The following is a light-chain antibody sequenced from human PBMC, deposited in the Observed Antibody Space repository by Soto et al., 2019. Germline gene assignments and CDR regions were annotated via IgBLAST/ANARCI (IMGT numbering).Light chain of an antibody. CDR1: QSINTY. Sequence: DIQVTQSPSSLSASVGDRVTISCRASQSINTYLNWYQQKLGKAPKLLIYAASSLQSGVPSRFSGSGSRTDFPLTISSLQPEDFATYYCQHSESFGQGTKVEIK. J-gene: IGKJ1*01. CDR3: QHSES. V-gene: IGKV1-39*01. CDR2: AAS.